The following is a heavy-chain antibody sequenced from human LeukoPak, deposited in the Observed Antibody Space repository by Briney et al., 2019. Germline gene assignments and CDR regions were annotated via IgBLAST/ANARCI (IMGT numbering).Heavy chain of an antibody. J-gene: IGHJ4*02. CDR1: GGSISSYY. Sequence: SETLSLTCTVSGGSISSYYWSWIRQPPGKGLEWIGYIYYSGSTNYNPSLKSRVTISVDTSKNQFSLKLSSVTAADTAVYYCARGRYCGGDCKGGFFAYWGQGTLVTVSS. CDR3: ARGRYCGGDCKGGFFAY. CDR2: IYYSGST. D-gene: IGHD2-21*02. V-gene: IGHV4-59*01.